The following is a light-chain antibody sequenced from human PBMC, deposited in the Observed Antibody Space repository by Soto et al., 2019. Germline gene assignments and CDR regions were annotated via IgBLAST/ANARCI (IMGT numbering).Light chain of an antibody. CDR3: QHYNYYSWT. CDR2: KTS. CDR1: QSISIW. J-gene: IGKJ1*01. V-gene: IGKV1-5*03. Sequence: DIHMTQSPSTLSASVGDRVTITCRASQSISIWLAWYQQKPGKAPNLLIYKTSSLESGVPSRFSGSGSGTEFTLTISSLQPDDFATYYFQHYNYYSWTFGQGTKVEIK.